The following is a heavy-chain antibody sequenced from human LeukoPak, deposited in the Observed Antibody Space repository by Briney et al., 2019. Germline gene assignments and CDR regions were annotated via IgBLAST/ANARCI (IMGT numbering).Heavy chain of an antibody. J-gene: IGHJ5*02. CDR3: ARPPPPRSGGLLP. CDR1: GFTFSSYS. Sequence: GGSPRLSCAASGFTFSSYSMNWVRQAPGKGLEWVSYISSSSSTIYYADSVKGRFTISRDNAKNSLYLQMNSLRAEDTAVYYCARPPPPRSGGLLPWGQGTLVTVSS. D-gene: IGHD2-15*01. CDR2: ISSSSSTI. V-gene: IGHV3-48*04.